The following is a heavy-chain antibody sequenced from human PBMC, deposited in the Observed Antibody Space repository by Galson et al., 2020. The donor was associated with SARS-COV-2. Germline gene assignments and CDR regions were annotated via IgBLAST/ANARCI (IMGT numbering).Heavy chain of an antibody. J-gene: IGHJ6*03. V-gene: IGHV3-33*06. CDR2: IWYDGSNK. CDR3: AKDGYSYGYGEDYYYYMDV. Sequence: QLGESLKISCAASGFTFSSYGMHWVRQAQGKGLEWVAVIWYDGSNKYYADSVKGRFTISRDNSKNTLYLQMNSLRAEDTAVYYCAKDGYSYGYGEDYYYYMDVGGKGTTFTVSS. D-gene: IGHD5-18*01. CDR1: GFTFSSYG.